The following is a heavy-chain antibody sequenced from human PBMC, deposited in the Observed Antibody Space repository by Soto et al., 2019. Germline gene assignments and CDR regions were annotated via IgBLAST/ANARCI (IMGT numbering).Heavy chain of an antibody. CDR3: ARPYTSNSNWFDP. D-gene: IGHD3-16*01. J-gene: IGHJ5*02. CDR1: GFTFSSYW. CDR2: LRDDADDA. V-gene: IGHV3-33*08. Sequence: PGGSLRLSCEASGFTFSSYWMHWVRQAPGKGLEWVAVLRDDADDAYYADSVKGRFTISRDNSKNTLYLQMSSLRAEDTAIYYCARPYTSNSNWFDPWGRGTLVTVSS.